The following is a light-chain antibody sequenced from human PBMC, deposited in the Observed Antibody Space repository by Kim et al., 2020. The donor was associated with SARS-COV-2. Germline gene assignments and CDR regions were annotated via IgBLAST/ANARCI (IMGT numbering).Light chain of an antibody. Sequence: ASVGDRVTITCRASQGISSALACYQQKPGKAPKLLIYDASSLESGVPSRFSGSGSGTDFTLTISSLQPEDFATYYCQQFNSYPLTFGPGTKVDIK. CDR3: QQFNSYPLT. CDR2: DAS. V-gene: IGKV1-13*02. CDR1: QGISSA. J-gene: IGKJ3*01.